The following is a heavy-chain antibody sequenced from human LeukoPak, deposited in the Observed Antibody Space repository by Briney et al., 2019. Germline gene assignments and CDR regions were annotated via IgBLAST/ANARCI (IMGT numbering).Heavy chain of an antibody. CDR2: IKQDGSEK. J-gene: IGHJ4*02. CDR1: GFTFSSYW. CDR3: ATDYYVSGSYYRLFY. V-gene: IGHV3-7*01. Sequence: GGSLRLSCAASGFTFSSYWMSWVRQAPGKGLEWVANIKQDGSEKYYVDSVKGRFTISRDNAKNSLYLQMNNLRAEDTAIYYCATDYYVSGSYYRLFYWGQGTLVTVSS. D-gene: IGHD3-10*01.